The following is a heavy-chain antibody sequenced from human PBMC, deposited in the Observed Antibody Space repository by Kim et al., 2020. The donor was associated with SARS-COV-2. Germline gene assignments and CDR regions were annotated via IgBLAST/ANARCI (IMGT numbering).Heavy chain of an antibody. J-gene: IGHJ4*02. D-gene: IGHD6-13*01. CDR3: ARRYSSTDFDY. V-gene: IGHV1-69*04. CDR1: GGTLSSHA. CDR2: IIPTLGMA. Sequence: SVKVSCKASGGTLSSHAFSWVRQAPGQGLEWMGRIIPTLGMAIYAQNFQDRVTISADKSTNTVYMEVSSLRYEDTAVYYCARRYSSTDFDYWGQGTLVTVSS.